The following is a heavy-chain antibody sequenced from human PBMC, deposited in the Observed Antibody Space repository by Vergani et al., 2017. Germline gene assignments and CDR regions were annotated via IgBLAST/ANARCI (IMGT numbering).Heavy chain of an antibody. CDR1: GFTFTSSA. V-gene: IGHV1-58*02. J-gene: IGHJ3*02. CDR2: IVVGSGNT. D-gene: IGHD6-6*01. Sequence: QMQLMQSGPEVKKPGTSVKVSCKASGFTFTSSAMQWVRQARGQRLEWIGWIVVGSGNTNYAQKFQERVTITRDMSTSTAYMELSSLRSEDTAVYYCAGPRLLAARTRAFDIWGQGTMVTVSS. CDR3: AGPRLLAARTRAFDI.